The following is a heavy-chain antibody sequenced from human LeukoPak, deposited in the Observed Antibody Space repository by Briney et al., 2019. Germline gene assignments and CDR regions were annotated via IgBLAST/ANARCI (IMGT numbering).Heavy chain of an antibody. D-gene: IGHD6-19*01. V-gene: IGHV4-39*07. J-gene: IGHJ4*02. CDR2: LYYDGST. CDR1: GGSISSTSYY. Sequence: SETLSLTCTVSGGSISSTSYYWGWIRQPPGKGLEWIGNLYYDGSTYYNPSLKSRVSIAVDTSKNQFSLKVNSVIAADTAVYYCARRRGYSSGSIDYWGQGTLVTVSS. CDR3: ARRRGYSSGSIDY.